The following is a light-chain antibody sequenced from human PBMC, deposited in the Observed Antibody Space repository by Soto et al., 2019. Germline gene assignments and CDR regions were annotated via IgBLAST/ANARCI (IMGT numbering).Light chain of an antibody. CDR1: QSISSW. J-gene: IGKJ1*01. CDR3: QQYNSYSRT. V-gene: IGKV1-5*03. CDR2: KAS. Sequence: DIQITQYPSALSASVGDRLTITCRASQSISSWLAWYQQKPGKAPKLLIYKASSLESGVPSRFSGSGSGTEFTLTISSLQPDDFATYYCQQYNSYSRTFGQGTKVDIK.